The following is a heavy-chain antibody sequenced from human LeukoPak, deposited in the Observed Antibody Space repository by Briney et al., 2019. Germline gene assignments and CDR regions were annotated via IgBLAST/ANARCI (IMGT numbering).Heavy chain of an antibody. CDR3: ARDKSGSYPPREYDY. CDR2: INPNSGGT. D-gene: IGHD1-26*01. J-gene: IGHJ4*02. CDR1: GYTFTGYY. Sequence: ASVKVSCKASGYTFTGYYMHWVRQAPGQGLEWMGWINPNSGGTNYAQKFQGWVTMTRDTSISTAYMELSRLRSDDTAVYYCARDKSGSYPPREYDYWGQGTLVTVSS. V-gene: IGHV1-2*04.